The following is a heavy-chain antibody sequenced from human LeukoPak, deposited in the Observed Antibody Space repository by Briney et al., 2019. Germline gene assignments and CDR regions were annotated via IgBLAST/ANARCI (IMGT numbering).Heavy chain of an antibody. J-gene: IGHJ3*02. D-gene: IGHD5-12*01. CDR2: IYYSGST. CDR3: ARVWLSNAFDI. Sequence: SETLSLTCTVSGGSISSRSYYWGWIRQPPGKGLEWIGIIYYSGSTYSNPSLRSRVTISVDTSKNQFSLKLSSVTAADTAVYYCARVWLSNAFDIWGQGTMVTVSS. V-gene: IGHV4-39*07. CDR1: GGSISSRSYY.